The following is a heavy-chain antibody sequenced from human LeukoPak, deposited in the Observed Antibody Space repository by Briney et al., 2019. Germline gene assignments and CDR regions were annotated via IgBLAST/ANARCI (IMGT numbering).Heavy chain of an antibody. J-gene: IGHJ4*02. D-gene: IGHD6-6*01. CDR3: ARDGGGLYSSSWFDY. V-gene: IGHV3-53*01. Sequence: GGSLRLSCAASGFTVSSNYMSWVRQAPGKGLEWVSVIYSGGSTYYADSVKGRFTISRDNSKNTLYLQMNSLRAEDTAVYYCARDGGGLYSSSWFDYWGQGTLVTVSS. CDR1: GFTVSSNY. CDR2: IYSGGST.